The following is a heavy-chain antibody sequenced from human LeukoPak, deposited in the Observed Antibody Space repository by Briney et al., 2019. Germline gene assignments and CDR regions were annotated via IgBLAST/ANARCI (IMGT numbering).Heavy chain of an antibody. CDR2: MNPNSGNT. V-gene: IGHV1-8*01. CDR3: ARTNWNYSYYYYYYMDV. J-gene: IGHJ6*03. CDR1: GYTFTSYD. Sequence: ASVKVSCKASGYTFTSYDINWVRQATGQGLEWMGWMNPNSGNTGYAQKFQGRATMTRNTSISTAYMELSSLRSEDTAVYYCARTNWNYSYYYYYYMDVWGKGTTVIVSS. D-gene: IGHD1-7*01.